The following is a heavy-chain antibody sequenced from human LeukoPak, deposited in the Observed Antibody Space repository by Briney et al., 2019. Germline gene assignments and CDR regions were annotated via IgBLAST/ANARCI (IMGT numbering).Heavy chain of an antibody. CDR2: INHSGST. Sequence: PSETPSLTCAVYGGSFSGYYWSWIRQPPGKGLEWIGEINHSGSTNYNPSLKSRVTISVDTSKNQFSLKLSSVTAADTAVYYCARGRYYYDSSGYWYYFDYWGQGTLVTVSS. CDR1: GGSFSGYY. J-gene: IGHJ4*02. CDR3: ARGRYYYDSSGYWYYFDY. D-gene: IGHD3-22*01. V-gene: IGHV4-34*01.